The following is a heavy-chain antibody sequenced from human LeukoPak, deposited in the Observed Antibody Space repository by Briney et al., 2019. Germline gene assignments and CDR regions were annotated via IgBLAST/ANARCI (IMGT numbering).Heavy chain of an antibody. V-gene: IGHV3-30*03. CDR1: GFTFSSYG. J-gene: IGHJ3*01. D-gene: IGHD7-27*01. CDR2: ISYDGSNK. Sequence: GRSLRLSCAASGFTFSSYGMHWVRQAPGKGLEWGAVISYDGSNKYYADSVKGRFTISRDNAKESLYLQMNSLRDEDTAVYYCAREDDSWGPNNLDLWGQGTMVTVSS. CDR3: AREDDSWGPNNLDL.